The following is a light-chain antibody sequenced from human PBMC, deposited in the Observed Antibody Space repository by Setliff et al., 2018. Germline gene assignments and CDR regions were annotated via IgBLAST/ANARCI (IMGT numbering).Light chain of an antibody. J-gene: IGLJ1*01. Sequence: QSVLTQPASVSGSPGQPITISCIGSSRDVGSYDFVSWYQQHPGKAPKLIIYDVTGRPSGVSDRFSGSKSGNTASLTISGLQAEDEADYYCSSYTNSNTYVFGTGTKVTVL. CDR1: SRDVGSYDF. CDR2: DVT. V-gene: IGLV2-14*03. CDR3: SSYTNSNTYV.